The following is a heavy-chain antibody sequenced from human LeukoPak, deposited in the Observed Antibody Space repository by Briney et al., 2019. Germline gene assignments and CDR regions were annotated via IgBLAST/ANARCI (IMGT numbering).Heavy chain of an antibody. CDR3: ARDLKMVRGVPDI. CDR2: IKQDGSEK. V-gene: IGHV3-7*01. J-gene: IGHJ3*02. D-gene: IGHD3-10*01. CDR1: GFTFSSYW. Sequence: PGGSLRLSCAASGFTFSSYWMSWVRQAPGKGVEWVANIKQDGSEKYYVDSVKGRFTISRDNAKNSLYLQMNSLRAEDTAVYYCARDLKMVRGVPDIWGQGTMVTVSS.